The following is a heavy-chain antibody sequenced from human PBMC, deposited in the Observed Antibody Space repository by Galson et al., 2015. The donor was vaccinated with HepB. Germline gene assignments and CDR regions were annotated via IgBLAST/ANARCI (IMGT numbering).Heavy chain of an antibody. Sequence: SLRLSCAASGFRFDDYAMHWVRQAPGKGLEWVSGISWHSGSIDYADSVKGRFTISRDNAKNFLYLQMNSLRVEDTALYYCAKVRGLLGALDAFDFWGRGTMVTVSS. J-gene: IGHJ3*01. CDR2: ISWHSGSI. CDR1: GFRFDDYA. CDR3: AKVRGLLGALDAFDF. D-gene: IGHD3/OR15-3a*01. V-gene: IGHV3-9*01.